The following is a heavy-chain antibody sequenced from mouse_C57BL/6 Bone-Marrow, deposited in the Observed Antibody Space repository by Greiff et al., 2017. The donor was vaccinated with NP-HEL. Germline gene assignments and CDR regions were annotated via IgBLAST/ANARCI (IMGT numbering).Heavy chain of an antibody. J-gene: IGHJ4*01. CDR2: IDPSDSYT. CDR3: ARKGNCYRSYYAMDY. Sequence: QVQLKQPGAELVRPGTSVKLSCKASGYTFTSYWMHWVKQRPGQGLEWIGVIDPSDSYTNYNQKFKGKATLTVDTSSSTAYMQLSSLTSEDSAVYYCARKGNCYRSYYAMDYWGQGTSVTVSS. V-gene: IGHV1-59*01. CDR1: GYTFTSYW. D-gene: IGHD2-14*01.